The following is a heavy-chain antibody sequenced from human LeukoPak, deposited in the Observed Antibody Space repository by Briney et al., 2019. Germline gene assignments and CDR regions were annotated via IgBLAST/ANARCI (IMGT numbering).Heavy chain of an antibody. J-gene: IGHJ3*02. Sequence: GGFLRLSCAASGFTFDEYGMNWVRQAPGKGLEWVSGISWNADTTDYADSMKGRFTISRDNANNSLYLQMNGLRAEDTALYYCARRDAYNLYYAFDMWGQGTMVTVSS. CDR2: ISWNADTT. V-gene: IGHV3-20*04. CDR1: GFTFDEYG. D-gene: IGHD1-20*01. CDR3: ARRDAYNLYYAFDM.